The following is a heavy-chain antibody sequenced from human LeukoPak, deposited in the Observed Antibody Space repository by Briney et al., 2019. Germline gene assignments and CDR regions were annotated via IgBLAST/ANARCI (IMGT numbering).Heavy chain of an antibody. CDR2: MNPNSGNT. CDR1: GYTFTSYD. CDR3: ARDRAYSGYVGDFDY. V-gene: IGHV1-8*02. J-gene: IGHJ4*02. D-gene: IGHD5-12*01. Sequence: ASVKVSCKASGYTFTSYDINWVRQATGQGLEWMGWMNPNSGNTGYAQKFQGRVTMTRDMSTSTVYMELSSLRSEDTAVYYCARDRAYSGYVGDFDYWGQGTLVTVSS.